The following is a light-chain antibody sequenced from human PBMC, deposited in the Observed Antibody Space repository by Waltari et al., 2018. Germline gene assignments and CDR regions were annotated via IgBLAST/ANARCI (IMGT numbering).Light chain of an antibody. CDR2: KVS. CDR1: QSLVYSDGKTY. V-gene: IGKV2D-30*01. Sequence: DVVMTQSPLSLPVTLGQPASISCRSSQSLVYSDGKTYLNWFQQGPGQSPRRLIYKVSNWDSGVPDRFSGSGSGTDFTLKISRVEAEDVGVYYCMQGTHLYTFGQGTKLEIK. J-gene: IGKJ2*01. CDR3: MQGTHLYT.